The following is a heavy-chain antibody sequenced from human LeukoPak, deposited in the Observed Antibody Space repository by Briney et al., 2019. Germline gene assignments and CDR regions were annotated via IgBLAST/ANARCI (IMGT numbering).Heavy chain of an antibody. CDR2: IWYDGINK. D-gene: IGHD3-10*01. CDR3: ARGGYYGSGSLD. Sequence: GGSLRLSCAASGFTFRTFGMHWVRQAPGKGLEWVAIIWYDGINKYCADSVKGRFTISRDNSKNTLYLQMNSLRAEDTAVYYCARGGYYGSGSLDWGQGTLVTVSS. J-gene: IGHJ4*02. V-gene: IGHV3-30*02. CDR1: GFTFRTFG.